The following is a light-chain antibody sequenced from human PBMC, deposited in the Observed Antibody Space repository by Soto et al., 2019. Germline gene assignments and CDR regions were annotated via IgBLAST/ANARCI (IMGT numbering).Light chain of an antibody. CDR1: SSDVGSYNL. J-gene: IGLJ2*01. CDR3: CSFALGSTLI. CDR2: EGS. Sequence: QSALTQPASVSGSPGQSITISCTGTSSDVGSYNLVSWYQQHPDKAPKLIIYEGSKRPSGVSYRFSGYKSGNTASLTISGLQAEDEADYYCCSFALGSTLIFGEGTKLTVL. V-gene: IGLV2-23*01.